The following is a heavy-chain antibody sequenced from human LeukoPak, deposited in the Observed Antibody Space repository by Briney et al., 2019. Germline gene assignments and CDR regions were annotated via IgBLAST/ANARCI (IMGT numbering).Heavy chain of an antibody. V-gene: IGHV3-23*01. Sequence: PGGSLRLSCAASGFTFSTYAMSWVRQAPRRGLEWVSAISGSGGSTYYADSVKGRFTTSRDNSKNTLYLQMNSLRAEDTAVYYCAKDLSSSWYYFDYWGQGTLVTVSS. D-gene: IGHD6-13*01. CDR3: AKDLSSSWYYFDY. CDR2: ISGSGGST. CDR1: GFTFSTYA. J-gene: IGHJ4*02.